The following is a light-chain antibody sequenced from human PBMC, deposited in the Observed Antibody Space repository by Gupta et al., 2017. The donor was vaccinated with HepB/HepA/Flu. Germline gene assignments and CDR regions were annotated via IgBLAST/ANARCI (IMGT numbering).Light chain of an antibody. CDR2: DAS. CDR3: QQERSEHPMYT. J-gene: IGKJ2*01. CDR1: QSVSSGY. Sequence: EIVLTQSPATLSLSPGERATLSCGASQSVSSGYLDWYQQKPGLAPRLLIYDASSRSTGIPDKYSGSGGGTDVILTISRREPEDFVVYYCQQERSEHPMYTFGQGTKLEIK. V-gene: IGKV3D-20*01.